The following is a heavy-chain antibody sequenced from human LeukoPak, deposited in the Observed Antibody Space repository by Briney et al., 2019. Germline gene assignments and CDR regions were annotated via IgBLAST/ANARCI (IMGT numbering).Heavy chain of an antibody. D-gene: IGHD4-23*01. V-gene: IGHV3-53*04. CDR1: GFSFSSNY. CDR3: AKDRDDYGGNGDTFDI. J-gene: IGHJ3*02. CDR2: IDSGGST. Sequence: GGSLRLSCAASGFSFSSNYMSWVRQAPGKGLEWVSVIDSGGSTYYADSVKGRFTISSHNSKNTLYLQMNSLRAEDTAVYSCAKDRDDYGGNGDTFDIWGQGTMVTVSS.